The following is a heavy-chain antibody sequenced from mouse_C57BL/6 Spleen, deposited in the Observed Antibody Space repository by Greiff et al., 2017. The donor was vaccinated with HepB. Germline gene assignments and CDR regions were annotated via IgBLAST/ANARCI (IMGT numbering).Heavy chain of an antibody. D-gene: IGHD1-1*01. Sequence: ESGPGLVKPSQSLSLTCSVTGYSITSGYYWNWIRQFPGNKLEWMGYISYDGSNNYNPSLKNRISITRDTSKNQFFLKLNSVTTEDTATYYCARTHYGSSYPFDYWGQGTTLTVSS. CDR3: ARTHYGSSYPFDY. V-gene: IGHV3-6*01. CDR2: ISYDGSN. CDR1: GYSITSGYY. J-gene: IGHJ2*01.